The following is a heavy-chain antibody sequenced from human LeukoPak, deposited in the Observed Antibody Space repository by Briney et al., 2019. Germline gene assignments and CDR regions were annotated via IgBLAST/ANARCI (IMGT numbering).Heavy chain of an antibody. CDR1: GFSFTYFA. CDR3: AKVAKYYYGSETYYFFDY. V-gene: IGHV3-7*01. CDR2: IKQDGSEK. Sequence: PGGSLRLSCAASGFSFTYFAMNWVRQAPGKGLEWVANIKQDGSEKYYVDSVKGRFTISRDNAKNSLYLQMNSLRVEDTAVYYCAKVAKYYYGSETYYFFDYWGQGTLVTASS. D-gene: IGHD3-10*01. J-gene: IGHJ4*02.